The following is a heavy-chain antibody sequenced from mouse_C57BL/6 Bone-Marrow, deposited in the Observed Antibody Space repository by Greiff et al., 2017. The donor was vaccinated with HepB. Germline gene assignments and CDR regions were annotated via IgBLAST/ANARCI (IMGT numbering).Heavy chain of an antibody. CDR2: IYPGGGYT. J-gene: IGHJ4*01. Sequence: QVQLQQPGAELVKPGASVKMSCKASGYTFTNYWIGWAKQRPGHGLEWIGDIYPGGGYTNYNEKFKGKATLTADKSSSTAYMQFSSLTSEDSAIYYCARSGDFMDYWGQGTSVTVSS. CDR3: ARSGDFMDY. D-gene: IGHD3-2*02. CDR1: GYTFTNYW. V-gene: IGHV1-63*01.